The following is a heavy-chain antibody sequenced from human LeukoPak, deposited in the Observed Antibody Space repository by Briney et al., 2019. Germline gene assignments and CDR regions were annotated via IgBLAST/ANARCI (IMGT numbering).Heavy chain of an antibody. CDR3: ARDLWRYYFDY. J-gene: IGHJ4*02. D-gene: IGHD3-16*01. V-gene: IGHV3-30-3*01. CDR1: GFTFSSYA. CDR2: ISYDGSNK. Sequence: GRSLRLSCAASGFTFSSYAMHWVRQAPGEGLEWVAVISYDGSNKYYADSVKGRFTISRDNSKNTLYLQMNSLRAEDTAVYYCARDLWRYYFDYWGQGTLVTVSS.